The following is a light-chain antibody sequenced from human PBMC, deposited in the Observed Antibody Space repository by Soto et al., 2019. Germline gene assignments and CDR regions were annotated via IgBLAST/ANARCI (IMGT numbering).Light chain of an antibody. Sequence: EIVLTQSPVTLSVSPGERATLSCRASQSVGSNLVWYQQKPGQGPRLVIYDASTRDTGIPPRFSGSGSGTEVTLTISSLQSEDFAVYYCQQYNNWPRTFGQGTRLEIK. CDR3: QQYNNWPRT. V-gene: IGKV3-15*01. CDR2: DAS. CDR1: QSVGSN. J-gene: IGKJ5*01.